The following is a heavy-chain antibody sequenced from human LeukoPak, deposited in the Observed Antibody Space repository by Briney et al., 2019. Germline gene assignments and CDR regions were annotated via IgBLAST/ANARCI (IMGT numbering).Heavy chain of an antibody. Sequence: GASVKVSCKASGGTFSSYAISWVRQAPGQGLEWMGGIIPIFGTANYAQKFQGRVTITADESTSTAYMELSSLRSEDTAVYYCARAGPFRGYYDRPTYYYGMDVWGQGTTVTVSS. V-gene: IGHV1-69*13. D-gene: IGHD3-22*01. CDR3: ARAGPFRGYYDRPTYYYGMDV. CDR2: IIPIFGTA. J-gene: IGHJ6*02. CDR1: GGTFSSYA.